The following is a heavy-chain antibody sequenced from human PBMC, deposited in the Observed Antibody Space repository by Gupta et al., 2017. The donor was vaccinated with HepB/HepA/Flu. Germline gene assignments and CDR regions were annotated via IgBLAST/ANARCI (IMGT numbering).Heavy chain of an antibody. CDR2: INPNSGGT. D-gene: IGHD3-3*01. CDR3: ARELYDFWSGYFYFDY. J-gene: IGHJ4*02. V-gene: IGHV1-2*02. Sequence: QVQLVQSGAEVKKPGASVKVSCKASGYTFTGYYIHWVRQAPGQGLEWMGWINPNSGGTNYAQKFQGRVTMTRDTSISTAYMELSRLRSDDTAVYYCARELYDFWSGYFYFDYWGQGTLVTVSS. CDR1: GYTFTGYY.